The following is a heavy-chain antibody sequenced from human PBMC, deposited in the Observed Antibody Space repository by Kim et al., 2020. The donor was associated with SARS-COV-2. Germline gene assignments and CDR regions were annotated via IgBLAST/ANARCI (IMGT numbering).Heavy chain of an antibody. D-gene: IGHD6-19*01. V-gene: IGHV3-23*01. J-gene: IGHJ4*02. CDR1: GFTFSRRA. CDR2: VNNGGNA. CDR3: AKDHPSNGWPTFDS. Sequence: GGSLRLSCAASGFTFSRRAMSWVRQAPGKGLEWIASVNNGGNAYYADSVKGRFTVSRDITMDTLYLQMNSLTAEDTAIYYCAKDHPSNGWPTFDSWGQGTVVAASS.